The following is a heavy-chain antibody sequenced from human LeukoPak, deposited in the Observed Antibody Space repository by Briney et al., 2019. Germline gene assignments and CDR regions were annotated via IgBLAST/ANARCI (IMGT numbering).Heavy chain of an antibody. D-gene: IGHD1-26*01. CDR1: GFTFSSYS. CDR3: PQLDIVGATRSAFDT. CDR2: ISSSSSYI. J-gene: IGHJ3*02. Sequence: GGSLRLSCAASGFTFSSYSMNWVRQAPGKGLEWVSSISSSSSYIYYADSVKGRFTISRDNSKNTLFLQMNSLRAEDTAVYYCPQLDIVGATRSAFDTWGQGTVVTVSS. V-gene: IGHV3-21*01.